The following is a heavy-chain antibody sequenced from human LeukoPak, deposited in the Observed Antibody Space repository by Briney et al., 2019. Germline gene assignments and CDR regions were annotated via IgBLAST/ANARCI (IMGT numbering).Heavy chain of an antibody. J-gene: IGHJ5*01. D-gene: IGHD4-17*01. Sequence: GASVKVSCTASGYPFNNYDINWVRQATGQGLEWMGWMNPHSGKTGYAQNFQGRVTMTRDTSISTAYMELSSLRSEDTAVYYCARLSSYYGDYKVDSWGQGTLVTVSS. CDR3: ARLSSYYGDYKVDS. CDR1: GYPFNNYD. V-gene: IGHV1-8*01. CDR2: MNPHSGKT.